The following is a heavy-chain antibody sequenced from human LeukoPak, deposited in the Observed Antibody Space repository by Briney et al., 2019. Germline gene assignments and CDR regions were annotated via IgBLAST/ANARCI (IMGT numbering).Heavy chain of an antibody. CDR1: GYTFTSYA. Sequence: ASVKVSCKASGYTFTSYAMHWVRQAPGQRLEWMGWINAGNGNTKYSQEFQGRVTITRDTSASTAYMELSSLRSEDMAVYYCARGGYYYDSSVYYPRQRADTFDIWGQGTMVTVSS. CDR3: ARGGYYYDSSVYYPRQRADTFDI. D-gene: IGHD3-22*01. CDR2: INAGNGNT. V-gene: IGHV1-3*03. J-gene: IGHJ3*02.